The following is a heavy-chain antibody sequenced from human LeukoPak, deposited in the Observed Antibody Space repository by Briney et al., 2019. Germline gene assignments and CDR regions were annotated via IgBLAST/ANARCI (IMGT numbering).Heavy chain of an antibody. J-gene: IGHJ4*02. D-gene: IGHD5-18*01. V-gene: IGHV4-61*05. CDR2: VYYTGDT. CDR1: GDSISSSSYF. CDR3: ARGQKYTSGYRVTELGSRYSDY. Sequence: SSETLSLTCNVSGDSISSSSYFWDWIRQPPGKGLEWIGNVYYTGDTHYNPSLKSRVTLSVDTSKNWFSLRLTSVTAADTAVYYCARGQKYTSGYRVTELGSRYSDYWGQGARVTVSP.